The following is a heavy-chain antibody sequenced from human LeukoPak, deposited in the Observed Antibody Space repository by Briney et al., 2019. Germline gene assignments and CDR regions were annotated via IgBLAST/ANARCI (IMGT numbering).Heavy chain of an antibody. J-gene: IGHJ4*02. Sequence: GGSLRLSCAASGFTFSDYYMSWIRQAPGKGLEWVSYISSSGSAIYYADSVKGRFTISRDNAKNSLYLQMNSLRAEGTAVYYCARDYGSGSSDYWGQGTLVTVSS. CDR3: ARDYGSGSSDY. D-gene: IGHD3-10*01. CDR1: GFTFSDYY. V-gene: IGHV3-11*01. CDR2: ISSSGSAI.